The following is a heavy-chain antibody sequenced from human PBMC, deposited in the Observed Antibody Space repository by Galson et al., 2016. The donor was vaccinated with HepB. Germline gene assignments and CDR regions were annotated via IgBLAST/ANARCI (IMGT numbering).Heavy chain of an antibody. CDR1: GFTFSRHS. Sequence: SLRLSCAASGFTFSRHSMHWVRQAPGKGLEWVAYISDNEKREYYADSVKGRFTISRDKSKNSLYLQMNSLRPEDTAVYYCAKDLKDGWSLDYWGQGDLVTVSS. J-gene: IGHJ4*02. D-gene: IGHD6-19*01. V-gene: IGHV3-30*18. CDR2: ISDNEKRE. CDR3: AKDLKDGWSLDY.